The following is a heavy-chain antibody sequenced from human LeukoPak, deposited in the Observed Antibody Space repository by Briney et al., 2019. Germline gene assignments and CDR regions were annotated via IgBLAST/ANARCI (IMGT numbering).Heavy chain of an antibody. Sequence: GGSLRLSCAASGLTFSNYAMTWVRQAPGNGQVWVSGISAGSGSTYYADSVKGRFTISRDNSKNTLYLQMSSLRAENTAIYYCAIHESSIPYWGQGTLVTVSS. V-gene: IGHV3-23*01. D-gene: IGHD1-26*01. CDR2: ISAGSGST. J-gene: IGHJ4*02. CDR3: AIHESSIPY. CDR1: GLTFSNYA.